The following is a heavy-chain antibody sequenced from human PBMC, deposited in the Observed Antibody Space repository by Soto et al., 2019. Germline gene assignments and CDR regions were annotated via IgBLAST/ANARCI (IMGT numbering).Heavy chain of an antibody. CDR1: GFTFDDYA. J-gene: IGHJ4*02. Sequence: EVQLVESGGGLVQPGRSLRLSCAASGFTFDDYAMHWVRQARGKGLEWVSGISWNSGSIGYADSVKGRFTISRDNAKNSLYLQMNSLRAEDTALYYCAKGDYYDSSGYPPSDYWGQGTLVTVSS. D-gene: IGHD3-22*01. V-gene: IGHV3-9*01. CDR2: ISWNSGSI. CDR3: AKGDYYDSSGYPPSDY.